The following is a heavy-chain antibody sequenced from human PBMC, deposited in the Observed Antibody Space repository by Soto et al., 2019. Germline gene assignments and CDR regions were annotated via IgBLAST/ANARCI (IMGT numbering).Heavy chain of an antibody. J-gene: IGHJ4*02. CDR2: IYPGDSDT. V-gene: IGHV5-51*01. D-gene: IGHD3-22*01. CDR3: ARSYYDSRAPFYYFDY. Sequence: GESLKISCKGSGYSFTSYWIGWVRQMPGKGLEWMGIIYPGDSDTRYSPSFQGQVTISADKSISTAYLQWSSLKASDTAMYYCARSYYDSRAPFYYFDYWGQGTLVTVPS. CDR1: GYSFTSYW.